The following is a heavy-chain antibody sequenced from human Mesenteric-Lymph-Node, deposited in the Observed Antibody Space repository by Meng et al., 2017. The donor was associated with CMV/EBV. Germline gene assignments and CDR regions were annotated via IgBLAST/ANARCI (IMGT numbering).Heavy chain of an antibody. V-gene: IGHV3-7*01. CDR1: GFTFSSYW. J-gene: IGHJ4*02. CDR2: INQDESQK. Sequence: GESLKISCAASGFTFSSYWMSWVRQAPGKGLEWVANINQDESQKNYLDSVKGRFTISRDNAKNSLYLQMNSLRGEDTAVYYCARDLTTSFVLYWGQGTLVTVSS. D-gene: IGHD2/OR15-2a*01. CDR3: ARDLTTSFVLY.